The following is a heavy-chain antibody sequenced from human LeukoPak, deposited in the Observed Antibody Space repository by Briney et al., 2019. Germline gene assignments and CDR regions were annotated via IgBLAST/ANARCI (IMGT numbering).Heavy chain of an antibody. Sequence: GASVKVSCKASGYTFTSYAMHWVRQAPGQRLEWMGWINAGNGNTKYSQEFQGRVTITRDTSASTAYMELSSLRSEDMAVYYCARQNRITLEPHFDWTKRDAFDIWGQGTMVTVSS. CDR3: ARQNRITLEPHFDWTKRDAFDI. CDR1: GYTFTSYA. J-gene: IGHJ3*02. CDR2: INAGNGNT. D-gene: IGHD3-9*01. V-gene: IGHV1-3*03.